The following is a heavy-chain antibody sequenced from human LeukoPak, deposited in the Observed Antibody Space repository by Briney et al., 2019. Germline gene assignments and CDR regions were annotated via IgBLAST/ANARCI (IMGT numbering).Heavy chain of an antibody. CDR2: IYYSGST. Sequence: MTSETLSLTCAVSGGSISSGGYSWSWIRQPPGKGLEWIGYIYYSGSTYYNPSLKSRVTISVDTSKNQFSLKLSSVTAADTAVYYCARDGPSTPFDYWGQGTLVTVSS. J-gene: IGHJ4*02. D-gene: IGHD5/OR15-5a*01. CDR1: GGSISSGGYS. V-gene: IGHV4-30-4*07. CDR3: ARDGPSTPFDY.